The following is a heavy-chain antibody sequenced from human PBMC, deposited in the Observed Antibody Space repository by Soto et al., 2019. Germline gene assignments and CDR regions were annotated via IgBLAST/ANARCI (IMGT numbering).Heavy chain of an antibody. Sequence: QVQLQESGPGLVKPLETLSLTCTVPGGSITSYYWSWVRQPPGKGLEWIGYIYYNGNINYNPSLKSRLTISLDTSKNQCSLRLSAVSAADTAVYYGATGRVYFGSEYWGQGTLVTVSS. CDR2: IYYNGNI. J-gene: IGHJ4*02. D-gene: IGHD3-10*01. CDR3: ATGRVYFGSEY. V-gene: IGHV4-59*01. CDR1: GGSITSYY.